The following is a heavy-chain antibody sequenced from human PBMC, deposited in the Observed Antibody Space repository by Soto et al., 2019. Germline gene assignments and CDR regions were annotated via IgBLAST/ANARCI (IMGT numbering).Heavy chain of an antibody. Sequence: SETLSLTCTVSGGSISSYYWSWIRQPPGKGLEWIGYIYYSGSTNYNPSLKSRVTISVDTSKNQFSLKLSSVTAADTAVYYCARHGRGTIFGVDPPDYWGQGTLVTVSS. CDR1: GGSISSYY. V-gene: IGHV4-59*08. D-gene: IGHD3-3*01. CDR2: IYYSGST. CDR3: ARHGRGTIFGVDPPDY. J-gene: IGHJ4*02.